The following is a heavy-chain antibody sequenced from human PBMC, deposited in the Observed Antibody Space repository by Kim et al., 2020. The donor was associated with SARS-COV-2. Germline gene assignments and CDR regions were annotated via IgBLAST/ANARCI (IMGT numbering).Heavy chain of an antibody. V-gene: IGHV1-2*02. CDR2: VSPNSGGT. CDR3: TRAMFMLEKSPYFY. CDR1: GFTFTSYY. J-gene: IGHJ4*02. D-gene: IGHD3-16*01. Sequence: ASVKVSCKTSGFTFTSYYIHWVRQAPGKGLEWMGAVSPNSGGTNSAQVFQGRVTVSSDTSISTAYMELRSLRSDDTAVYYCTRAMFMLEKSPYFYWGQGT.